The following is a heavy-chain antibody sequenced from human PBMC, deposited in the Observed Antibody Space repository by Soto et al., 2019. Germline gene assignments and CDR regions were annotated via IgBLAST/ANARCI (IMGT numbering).Heavy chain of an antibody. Sequence: GGSLRLSCAASGFTFDDYAMHWVRQAPGKGLEWVSLISGDGGSTYYADSVKGRFTISRDNSKNSLYLQMNSLRTEDTALYYCAKDEGQYSDFWSGYYYYYGMDVWGQGTTVTVSS. CDR1: GFTFDDYA. V-gene: IGHV3-43*02. CDR2: ISGDGGST. CDR3: AKDEGQYSDFWSGYYYYYGMDV. J-gene: IGHJ6*02. D-gene: IGHD3-3*01.